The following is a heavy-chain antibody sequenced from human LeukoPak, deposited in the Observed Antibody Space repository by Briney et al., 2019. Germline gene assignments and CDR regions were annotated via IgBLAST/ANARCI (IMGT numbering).Heavy chain of an antibody. CDR2: INHSGST. Sequence: SETLSLTCAVYGGSFSGYYWSWLRQPPGKGLEWIGEINHSGSTNYNPSLKSRVTISVDTSKNQFSLKLNSVTVADTAVYYCARDHLAEFGNNNYYYGLDVWGRGTTVTVSS. V-gene: IGHV4-34*01. CDR3: ARDHLAEFGNNNYYYGLDV. CDR1: GGSFSGYY. J-gene: IGHJ6*02. D-gene: IGHD1-14*01.